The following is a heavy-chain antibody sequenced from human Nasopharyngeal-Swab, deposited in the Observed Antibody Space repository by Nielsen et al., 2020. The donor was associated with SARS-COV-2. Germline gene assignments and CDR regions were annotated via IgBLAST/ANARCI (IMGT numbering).Heavy chain of an antibody. V-gene: IGHV4-59*13. D-gene: IGHD3-3*01. J-gene: IGHJ5*02. Sequence: EPLSLTCTVSGGSISSYYWSWIRQPPGKGLEWIGYIYYSGSTNYNPSLKSRVTISVDTSKNQFSLKLSSVTAADTAVYYCARGRGIDTIFGVVIIGWFDPWGQGTLVTVSS. CDR2: IYYSGST. CDR3: ARGRGIDTIFGVVIIGWFDP. CDR1: GGSISSYY.